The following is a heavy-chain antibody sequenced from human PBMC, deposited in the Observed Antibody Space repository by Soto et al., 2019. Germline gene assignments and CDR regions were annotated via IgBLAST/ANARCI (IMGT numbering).Heavy chain of an antibody. Sequence: QVQLVQSGAEVKKPGSSVKVSCKASGGTFSIYAFSWVRQAPGQGLEWMGGIIPIFGTANYAQKFQGRVTITADESTSTAYMELSSLRSEDTAVYYCARHLPGNWNYFDYWGQGTLVTVSS. CDR1: GGTFSIYA. V-gene: IGHV1-69*01. D-gene: IGHD1-20*01. CDR2: IIPIFGTA. CDR3: ARHLPGNWNYFDY. J-gene: IGHJ4*02.